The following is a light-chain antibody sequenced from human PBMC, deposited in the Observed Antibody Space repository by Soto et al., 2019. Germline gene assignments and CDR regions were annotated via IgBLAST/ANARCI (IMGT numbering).Light chain of an antibody. CDR2: DAS. Sequence: EIVLTQSPATLSLSLGERATLSCRASQSVGDYLAWYQQQPGQPPRLLIPDASNRAAGIPARFSGSGSGTDFTLTISSLEPEDFAVYYCQQRGNLYTFGQGTKLEIK. V-gene: IGKV3-11*01. J-gene: IGKJ2*01. CDR1: QSVGDY. CDR3: QQRGNLYT.